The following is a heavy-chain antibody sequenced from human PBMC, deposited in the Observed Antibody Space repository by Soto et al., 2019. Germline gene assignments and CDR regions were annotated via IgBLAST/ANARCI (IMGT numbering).Heavy chain of an antibody. J-gene: IGHJ4*02. CDR1: GFTFTNYA. Sequence: GGSLRLSCAASGFTFTNYAMNWVRQAPGKGLEWVSSISASGDHTYYADSVKGRFTISRDYSKNTLYLQMNSLRAEDTAVYYCAKGALAYCSGGSCYSVDSWGQGTLVTVSS. CDR2: ISASGDHT. D-gene: IGHD2-15*01. CDR3: AKGALAYCSGGSCYSVDS. V-gene: IGHV3-23*01.